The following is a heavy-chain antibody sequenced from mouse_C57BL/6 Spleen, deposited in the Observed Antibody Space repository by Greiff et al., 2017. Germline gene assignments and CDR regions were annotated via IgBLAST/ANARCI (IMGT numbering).Heavy chain of an antibody. D-gene: IGHD2-5*01. J-gene: IGHJ2*01. CDR2: ILPGSGST. V-gene: IGHV1-9*01. CDR1: GYTFTDYW. Sequence: QVQLQQSGAELMKPGASVKISCKATGYTFTDYWIEWVKQRPGHGLEWIGEILPGSGSTNYNEKFKGKATFTADTSSNTAYMQLSNLTTEDAAIYCGTSCYSNNGYFDYWGQGTTLTVSS. CDR3: TSCYSNNGYFDY.